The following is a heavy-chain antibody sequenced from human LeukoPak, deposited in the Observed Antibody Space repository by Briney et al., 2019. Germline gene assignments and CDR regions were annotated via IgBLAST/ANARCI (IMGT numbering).Heavy chain of an antibody. J-gene: IGHJ6*03. Sequence: ASMKVSCKASGYTFTDYYMHWVRQAPGQGLEWMGWINPNSGDTKYAQKFQGWVTMTRDTSISTAYMELSRLRSDDTAVYYCARDLYQWLPSTRPRDYYYYMDVWGEGTTVTVS. CDR2: INPNSGDT. CDR3: ARDLYQWLPSTRPRDYYYYMDV. V-gene: IGHV1-2*04. D-gene: IGHD6-19*01. CDR1: GYTFTDYY.